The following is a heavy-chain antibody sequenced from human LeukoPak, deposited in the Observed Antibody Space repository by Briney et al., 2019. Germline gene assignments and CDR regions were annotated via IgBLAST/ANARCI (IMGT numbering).Heavy chain of an antibody. CDR1: GGSFSGYY. CDR3: ARVGGVVRGVLKPHTHIDY. CDR2: INHSGST. D-gene: IGHD3-10*01. Sequence: SETLSLTCAVYGGSFSGYYWSWIRQPPGKGLEWIGEINHSGSTNYNPSLKSRVTISVDTSKNQFSLKLSSVTAADTAVYYCARVGGVVRGVLKPHTHIDYWGQGTLVTVSS. J-gene: IGHJ4*02. V-gene: IGHV4-34*01.